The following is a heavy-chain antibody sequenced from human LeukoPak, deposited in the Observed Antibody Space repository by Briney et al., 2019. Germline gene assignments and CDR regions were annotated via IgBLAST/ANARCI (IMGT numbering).Heavy chain of an antibody. Sequence: SETLSLTCAVCGGSFSGYYWSWIRQPPGKGLEWIGEINHSGSTNYNPSLESRVTISVDTSKNQFSLKLSSVTAADTAVYYCARGGGYSYGFIGIPFDYWGQGTLVTVSS. V-gene: IGHV4-34*01. D-gene: IGHD5-18*01. CDR3: ARGGGYSYGFIGIPFDY. CDR2: INHSGST. J-gene: IGHJ4*02. CDR1: GGSFSGYY.